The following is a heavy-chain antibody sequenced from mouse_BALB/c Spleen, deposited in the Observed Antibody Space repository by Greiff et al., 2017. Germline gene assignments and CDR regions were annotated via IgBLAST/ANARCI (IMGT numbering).Heavy chain of an antibody. V-gene: IGHV5-9-3*01. CDR1: GFTFSSYA. Sequence: EVKVEESGGGLVKPGGSLKLSCAASGFTFSSYAMSWVRQTPEKRLEWVATISSGGSYTYYPDSVKGRFTISRDNAKNTLYLQMSSLRSEDTAMYYCARPPKGYFDDWGAGTTVTVSS. J-gene: IGHJ1*01. CDR2: ISSGGSYT. CDR3: ARPPKGYFDD.